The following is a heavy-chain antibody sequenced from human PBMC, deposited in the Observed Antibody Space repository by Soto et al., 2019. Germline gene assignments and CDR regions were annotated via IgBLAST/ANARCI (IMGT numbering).Heavy chain of an antibody. CDR3: ARVLGSGWFSVWTSSGMDV. J-gene: IGHJ6*02. CDR2: ISAYNGNT. V-gene: IGHV1-18*01. D-gene: IGHD6-19*01. Sequence: ASVKVSCKASGYTFTSYGISWVRQAPGQGLEWMGWISAYNGNTNYAQKLQGRVTMTTDTSTSTAYMELRSLRSDDTAVYYCARVLGSGWFSVWTSSGMDVWGQGTTVTVSS. CDR1: GYTFTSYG.